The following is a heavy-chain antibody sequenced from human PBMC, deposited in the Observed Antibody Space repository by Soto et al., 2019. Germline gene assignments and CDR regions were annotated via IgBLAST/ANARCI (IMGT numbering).Heavy chain of an antibody. Sequence: SETLSLTCTVSGGSISSYYWSWIRQPPGKGLEWIGYIYYSGTTNYNPSLKSRVTISVDTSKNQFSLKLSSVTAADTAVYYCARYSGRYSYNWFDPWGQGTMVTVSS. CDR1: GGSISSYY. CDR3: ARYSGRYSYNWFDP. CDR2: IYYSGTT. D-gene: IGHD1-26*01. V-gene: IGHV4-59*01. J-gene: IGHJ5*02.